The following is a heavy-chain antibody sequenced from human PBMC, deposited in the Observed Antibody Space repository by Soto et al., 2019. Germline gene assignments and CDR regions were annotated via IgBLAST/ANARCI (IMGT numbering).Heavy chain of an antibody. CDR3: ARRSVTSYHFFDY. D-gene: IGHD4-17*01. Sequence: EVQLVESGGGLVKPGGSLRLSCAASGFTFNTYDMDWVRQAPGKGLEWVSSINKASIYIYYADSVRGRFTISRDNAKNSLYLQMNSLRVEDTAVYYCARRSVTSYHFFDYRGQGTLVTVS. CDR1: GFTFNTYD. V-gene: IGHV3-21*01. CDR2: INKASIYI. J-gene: IGHJ4*02.